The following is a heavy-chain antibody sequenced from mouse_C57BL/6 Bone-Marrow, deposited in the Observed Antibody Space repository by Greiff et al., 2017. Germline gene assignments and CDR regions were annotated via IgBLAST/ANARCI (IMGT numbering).Heavy chain of an antibody. D-gene: IGHD1-1*01. Sequence: EVMLVESGGDLVKPGGSLKLSCAASGFTFSSYGMSWVRQTPDKRLEWVATISSGGSYTYYPDSVQGRFTISRDNTKNTLYLQLSSLKSEDTAMYYCARHRSYGSYYFDYWGQGTTLTVSS. CDR2: ISSGGSYT. CDR1: GFTFSSYG. V-gene: IGHV5-6*01. CDR3: ARHRSYGSYYFDY. J-gene: IGHJ2*01.